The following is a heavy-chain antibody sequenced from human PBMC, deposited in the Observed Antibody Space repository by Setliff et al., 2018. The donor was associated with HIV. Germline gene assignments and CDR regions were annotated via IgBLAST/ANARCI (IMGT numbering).Heavy chain of an antibody. CDR1: GFTFSSYE. D-gene: IGHD3-10*01. J-gene: IGHJ1*01. CDR2: ISASGSTT. V-gene: IGHV3-23*01. Sequence: HPGGSLRLSCAASGFTFSSYEMNWVRQAPGKGLEWVAYISASGSTTYYADSVKGRFTISRDNSKNTLYLRMNSLRAEDTAVYYCAQAQTSVSGSYYQYLQHWGQGTLVTVSS. CDR3: AQAQTSVSGSYYQYLQH.